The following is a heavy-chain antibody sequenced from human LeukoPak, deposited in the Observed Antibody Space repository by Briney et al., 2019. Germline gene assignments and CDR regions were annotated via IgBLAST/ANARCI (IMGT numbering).Heavy chain of an antibody. CDR1: GLTFSTYW. CDR2: IKQDGSEK. Sequence: PGGSLRLSCAASGLTFSTYWMTWVRQAPGKGLEWVANIKQDGSEKNYVDSAKGRFTISRDNAKNSLYLQMNSLRVEDTAVYYCAGGIAMVRGGDVWSKGTTVTVSS. CDR3: AGGIAMVRGGDV. V-gene: IGHV3-7*01. D-gene: IGHD3-10*01. J-gene: IGHJ6*04.